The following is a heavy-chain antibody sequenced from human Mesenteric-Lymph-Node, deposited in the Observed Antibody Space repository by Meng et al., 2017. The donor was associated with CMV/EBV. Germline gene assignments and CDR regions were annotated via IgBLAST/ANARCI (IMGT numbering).Heavy chain of an antibody. V-gene: IGHV3-7*01. CDR2: IYQDGSEK. J-gene: IGHJ4*02. CDR3: ARGRAGIDY. CDR1: GFTFSSFG. D-gene: IGHD6-19*01. Sequence: GESLKISCAASGFTFSSFGMNWVRQAPGKGLEWVANIYQDGSEKYYVDSVKGRFTISRDNAKNSLYLQMNSLRAEDTAVYYCARGRAGIDYWGQGTLVTVSS.